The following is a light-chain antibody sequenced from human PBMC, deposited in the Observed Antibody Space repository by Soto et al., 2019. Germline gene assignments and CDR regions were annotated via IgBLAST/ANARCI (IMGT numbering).Light chain of an antibody. CDR3: QQYMGSVT. Sequence: EIVLTQSPGSLSLSPGQRATLSCRASQSVDTTFFAWYQKKPGQAPRLLIYGASKRATGIPDRFSGSGSGTDFSLIISRLEPEDFAVYSCQQYMGSVTFGQGTKVEIQ. J-gene: IGKJ1*01. CDR1: QSVDTTF. CDR2: GAS. V-gene: IGKV3-20*01.